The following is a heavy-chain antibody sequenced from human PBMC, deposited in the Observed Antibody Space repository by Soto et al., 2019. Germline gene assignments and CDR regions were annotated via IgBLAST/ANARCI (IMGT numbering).Heavy chain of an antibody. CDR1: GGSISSSSYY. D-gene: IGHD1-26*01. J-gene: IGHJ4*02. Sequence: PSETLSLTCTVSGGSISSSSYYWGWIRQPPGKGLEWIGSIYYNGSTYYNPSLKSRVTISVDTSKNQFSLKLSSVTAADTAVYYCARQDGRELQLSIDYWGQGTLVTVSS. CDR3: ARQDGRELQLSIDY. V-gene: IGHV4-39*01. CDR2: IYYNGST.